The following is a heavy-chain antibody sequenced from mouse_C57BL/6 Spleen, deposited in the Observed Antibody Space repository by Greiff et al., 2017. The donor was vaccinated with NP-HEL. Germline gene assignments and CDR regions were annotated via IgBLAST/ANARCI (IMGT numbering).Heavy chain of an antibody. J-gene: IGHJ2*01. CDR3: ARKTLYGSSSPFDY. D-gene: IGHD1-1*01. CDR2: IYPGDGDT. CDR1: GYAFSSSW. Sequence: QVQLQQSGPELVKPGASVKISCKASGYAFSSSWMNWVKQRPGKGLEWIGRIYPGDGDTNYNGKFKGKATLTADKSSSTAYMQLSSLTSEDFAVYFCARKTLYGSSSPFDYWGQGTTLTVSS. V-gene: IGHV1-82*01.